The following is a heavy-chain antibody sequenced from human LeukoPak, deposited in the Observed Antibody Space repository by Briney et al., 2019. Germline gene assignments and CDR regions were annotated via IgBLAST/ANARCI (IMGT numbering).Heavy chain of an antibody. CDR2: ISISSSPI. Sequence: PGGSLRLSCAASGFTFSSYSVNWVRQAPGKGLEWVSYISISSSPIYYADSVKGRFTISRDNAENSLYLQMNSLRDEDTAVYYCARGRRYDSRDFDCWGQGTLVTVSS. V-gene: IGHV3-48*02. J-gene: IGHJ4*02. CDR1: GFTFSSYS. CDR3: ARGRRYDSRDFDC. D-gene: IGHD3-22*01.